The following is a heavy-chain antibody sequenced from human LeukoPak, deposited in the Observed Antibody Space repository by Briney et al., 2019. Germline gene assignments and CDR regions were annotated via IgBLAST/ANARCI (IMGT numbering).Heavy chain of an antibody. J-gene: IGHJ4*02. CDR2: IYYSGST. D-gene: IGHD3-9*01. Sequence: SETLSLTCTVSGGSISSGDYYWSWIRQPPGKGLEWIGYIYYSGSTYYNPSLKSRVTISVDTSKSHFSLKLASVTAADTAVYYCARSTSTMTAYVYWGQGILVTVSS. CDR1: GGSISSGDYY. CDR3: ARSTSTMTAYVY. V-gene: IGHV4-30-4*02.